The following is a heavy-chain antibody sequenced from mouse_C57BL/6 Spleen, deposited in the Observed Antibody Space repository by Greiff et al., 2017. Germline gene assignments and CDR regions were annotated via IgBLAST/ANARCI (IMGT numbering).Heavy chain of an antibody. CDR3: ARSSSGTWFAY. V-gene: IGHV1-64*01. J-gene: IGHJ3*01. CDR1: GYTFTSSW. Sequence: QVQLKQPGAELVKPGASVKLSCKASGYTFTSSWMHWVKQRPGQGLEWIGMIHPNSGSTNYNEKFKSKATLTVDKSSSTAYMQLSSLTSEDSAVYYCARSSSGTWFAYWGQGTLVTVSA. CDR2: IHPNSGST.